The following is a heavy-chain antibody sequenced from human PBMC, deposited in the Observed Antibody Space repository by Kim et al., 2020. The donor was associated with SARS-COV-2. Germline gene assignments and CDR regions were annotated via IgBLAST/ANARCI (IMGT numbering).Heavy chain of an antibody. CDR1: GFTVSSNY. J-gene: IGHJ4*02. V-gene: IGHV3-66*02. CDR2: IYSGGST. D-gene: IGHD3-22*01. CDR3: ASSSVHYDDSSGFDY. Sequence: GGSLRLSCAASGFTVSSNYMSWVRQAPGKGLEWVSVIYSGGSTYYAGSVKGRFTISRDNSKNTLYLQMNSLRAEDTAVYYCASSSVHYDDSSGFDYWGQGTLGTLSP.